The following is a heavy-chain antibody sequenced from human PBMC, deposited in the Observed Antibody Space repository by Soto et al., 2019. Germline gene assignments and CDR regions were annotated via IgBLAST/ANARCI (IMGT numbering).Heavy chain of an antibody. Sequence: QVYLVESGGGVVQPGRSLRLSCAASGFTFSSHGMHWVRQAPGKGLEWVALIWFDGRKEEYADSVKGRFTISRDNSKNILYLQMNSLRVEDMALYYCARTRGYLLDYWGQGTLVTVSS. D-gene: IGHD5-12*01. CDR1: GFTFSSHG. J-gene: IGHJ4*02. CDR3: ARTRGYLLDY. CDR2: IWFDGRKE. V-gene: IGHV3-33*01.